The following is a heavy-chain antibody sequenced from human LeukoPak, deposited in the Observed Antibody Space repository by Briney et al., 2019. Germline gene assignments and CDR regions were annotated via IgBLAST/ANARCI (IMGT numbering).Heavy chain of an antibody. CDR3: ARAVYDSSGYYYFDY. CDR2: IYHSGST. CDR1: GGSIRSSYYS. V-gene: IGHV4-30-2*01. Sequence: SETLSLTCTVSGGSIRSSYYSWSWIRQPPGKGLEWIGYIYHSGSTYYNPSLKSRVTISVDRSKNQFSLKLSSVTAADTAVYYCARAVYDSSGYYYFDYWGQGTLVTVSS. D-gene: IGHD3-22*01. J-gene: IGHJ4*02.